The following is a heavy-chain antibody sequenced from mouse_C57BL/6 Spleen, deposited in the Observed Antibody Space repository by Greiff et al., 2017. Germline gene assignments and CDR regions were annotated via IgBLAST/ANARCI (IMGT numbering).Heavy chain of an antibody. CDR3: ARGATVVVPFDY. CDR2: IYPGSGST. Sequence: QVQLKQPGAELVKPGASVKMSCKASGYTFTSYWITWVKQRPGQGLEWIGDIYPGSGSTNYNEKFKSKATLTVDTSSSTAYMQLSSLTSEDSAVYYCARGATVVVPFDYWGQGTTLTVSS. D-gene: IGHD1-1*01. V-gene: IGHV1-55*01. J-gene: IGHJ2*01. CDR1: GYTFTSYW.